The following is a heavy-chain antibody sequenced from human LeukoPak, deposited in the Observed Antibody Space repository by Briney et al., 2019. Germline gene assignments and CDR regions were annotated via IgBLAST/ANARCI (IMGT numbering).Heavy chain of an antibody. CDR2: ISSSSSYI. CDR1: GFTFSSYS. J-gene: IGHJ4*02. CDR3: ARDWDITMPDY. D-gene: IGHD3-10*01. Sequence: GGSLRLSCAASGFTFSSYSMNWVRQAPGNGLEGVSSISSSSSYIYYADSEKGRFTISRDNAKNSLYLQMNSLRAEDTAVHYCARDWDITMPDYWGQGTLVTVSS. V-gene: IGHV3-21*01.